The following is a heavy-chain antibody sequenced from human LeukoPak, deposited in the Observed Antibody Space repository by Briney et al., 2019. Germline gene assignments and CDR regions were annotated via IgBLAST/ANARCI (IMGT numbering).Heavy chain of an antibody. CDR1: GFSFNSYG. J-gene: IGHJ4*02. Sequence: GGSLRLSCAASGFSFNSYGMHWVRQPPGKGLEWVAVVSYDGSNTYYADSVKGRFTISRDNSKNTVYLQMNSLRAEDTAVYYCASYDILTGHHYPFDYWGQGTLVTVSS. CDR3: ASYDILTGHHYPFDY. D-gene: IGHD3-9*01. CDR2: VSYDGSNT. V-gene: IGHV3-30*03.